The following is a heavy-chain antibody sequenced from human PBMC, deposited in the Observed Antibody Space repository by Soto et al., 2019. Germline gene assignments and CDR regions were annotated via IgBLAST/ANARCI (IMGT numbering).Heavy chain of an antibody. Sequence: QVQLVQSGAEVKKPGASMKVSCKASGYTFTSYDINWVRQAAGQGLEWMGWVSPPTGRTRYAQNFNGRVTMTRDTSINTAYMELSGLSPDDTARYYSARGVDAAVDSWGQGTLVTLSS. CDR1: GYTFTSYD. J-gene: IGHJ5*01. CDR2: VSPPTGRT. D-gene: IGHD5-12*01. CDR3: ARGVDAAVDS. V-gene: IGHV1-8*01.